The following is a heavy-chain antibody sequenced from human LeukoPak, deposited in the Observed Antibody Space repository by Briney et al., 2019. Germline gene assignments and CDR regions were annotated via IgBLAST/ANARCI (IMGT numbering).Heavy chain of an antibody. D-gene: IGHD6-13*01. CDR3: ARDTAGSDYFGD. Sequence: SETLSLTCTVSGGSISTGGYYWSWIRQRPGKGLEWIGYIYYTGSTYYNPSLESRLRISVDTSKNQFSLRLSSVTDADTAVYYCARDTAGSDYFGDWGQGTLVTVSS. V-gene: IGHV4-31*03. CDR2: IYYTGST. CDR1: GGSISTGGYY. J-gene: IGHJ4*02.